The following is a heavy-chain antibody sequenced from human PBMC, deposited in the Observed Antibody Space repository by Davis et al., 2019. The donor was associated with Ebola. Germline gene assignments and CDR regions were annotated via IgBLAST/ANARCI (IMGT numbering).Heavy chain of an antibody. V-gene: IGHV3-74*01. CDR1: GFTFSSYW. CDR2: INSDGSRT. Sequence: HTGGSLRLSCAASGFTFSSYWMHWVRQAPGKGLVWVSRINSDGSRTNYADSVKGRFTVSRDNAKNTLYLQMNSLRVEDTAVYYCLRDLGIVEYSGYSDHWGQGTQVTVSS. CDR3: LRDLGIVEYSGYSDH. D-gene: IGHD3-22*01. J-gene: IGHJ4*02.